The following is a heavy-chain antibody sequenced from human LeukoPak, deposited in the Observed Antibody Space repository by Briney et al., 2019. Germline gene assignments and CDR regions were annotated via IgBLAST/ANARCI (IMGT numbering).Heavy chain of an antibody. CDR3: ARDLYAVTTLYFDY. J-gene: IGHJ4*02. Sequence: SVKLSCKASGGTFSSYAISWVRQAPGQGLEWMGSIIPILGIANYAQKFQGRVTITADKSTSTAYMELSSLRSEDTAVYYCARDLYAVTTLYFDYWGQGTLVTVSS. CDR2: IIPILGIA. CDR1: GGTFSSYA. D-gene: IGHD4-17*01. V-gene: IGHV1-69*04.